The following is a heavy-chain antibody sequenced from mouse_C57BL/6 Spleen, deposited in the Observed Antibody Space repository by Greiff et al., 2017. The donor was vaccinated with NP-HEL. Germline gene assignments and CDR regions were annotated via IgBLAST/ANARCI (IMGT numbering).Heavy chain of an antibody. CDR1: GYTFTSYW. D-gene: IGHD3-1*01. V-gene: IGHV1-50*01. J-gene: IGHJ4*01. CDR2: IDPSDSYT. Sequence: VQLQQPGAELVKPGASVKLSCKASGYTFTSYWMQWVKQRPGQGLEWIGEIDPSDSYTNYNQKFKGKATLTVDTSSSTAYMQLSSLTSEDSAVYYCARRDRGYYAMDYWGQGTSVTVSS. CDR3: ARRDRGYYAMDY.